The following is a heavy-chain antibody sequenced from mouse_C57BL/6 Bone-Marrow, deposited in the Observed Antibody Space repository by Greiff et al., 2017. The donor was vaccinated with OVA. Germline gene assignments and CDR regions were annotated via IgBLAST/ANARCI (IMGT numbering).Heavy chain of an antibody. V-gene: IGHV1-69*01. J-gene: IGHJ1*03. CDR2: IDPSDSYT. CDR1: GYTFTSYW. Sequence: QVQLQQSGAELVMPGASVKLSCKASGYTFTSYWMHWVKQRPGQGLEWIGEIDPSDSYTNYNQKFKGKSTLTVDKSSSTAYMQLSSLTSAYSAVSYCASNYCSSSSCFDVWGTGTPVTVSS. D-gene: IGHD1-1*01. CDR3: ASNYCSSSSCFDV.